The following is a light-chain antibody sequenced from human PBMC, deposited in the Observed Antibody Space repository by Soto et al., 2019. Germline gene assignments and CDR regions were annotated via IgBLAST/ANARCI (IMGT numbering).Light chain of an antibody. CDR2: KAS. CDR1: QSISSS. V-gene: IGKV1-5*03. Sequence: DIQMTQSPSTLSASIGDRVTITCRASQSISSSLAWYQQKAGKAPKLLIYKASSLETWVPSRFSGSGSGKEFTLTISSLQADDFATYFCQQYNSHSYTFGQGTKLEIK. J-gene: IGKJ2*01. CDR3: QQYNSHSYT.